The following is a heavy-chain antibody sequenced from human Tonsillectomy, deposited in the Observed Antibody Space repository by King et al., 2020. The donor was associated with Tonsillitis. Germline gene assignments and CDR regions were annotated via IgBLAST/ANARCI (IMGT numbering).Heavy chain of an antibody. CDR3: ARDYCSSTSCYLADY. CDR1: GFTFSSYS. CDR2: ISSSSSYI. Sequence: VQLVESGGGLVKPGGSLRLSCAASGFTFSSYSMNWVRQAPGKGLEWVSSISSSSSYIYYADSVKGRFTISRDNAKNSLYLQMNSLRAEDTAVYYCARDYCSSTSCYLADYWGQGTLVTVSS. V-gene: IGHV3-21*01. D-gene: IGHD2-2*01. J-gene: IGHJ4*02.